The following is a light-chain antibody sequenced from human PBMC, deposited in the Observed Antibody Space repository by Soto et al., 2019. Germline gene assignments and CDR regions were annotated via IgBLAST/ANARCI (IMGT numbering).Light chain of an antibody. J-gene: IGLJ2*01. CDR1: SSDVGGYNY. Sequence: QSALTQPASVSGSPGQSNTISCTGTSSDVGGYNYVSWYQQHPGKAPKLMIYDVSNRPSGVSNRFSGSKSGNTASLTISGLQAEDEADYYCSSDTSSILFGGGTKLTVL. CDR3: SSDTSSIL. CDR2: DVS. V-gene: IGLV2-14*01.